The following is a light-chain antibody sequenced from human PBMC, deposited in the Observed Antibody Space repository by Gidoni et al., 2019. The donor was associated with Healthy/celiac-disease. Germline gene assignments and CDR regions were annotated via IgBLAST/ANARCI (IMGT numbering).Light chain of an antibody. V-gene: IGKV3-11*01. CDR3: QQRSNWPPA. CDR2: DAS. CDR1: QSVSSY. Sequence: EIVLTQSPATLSLSSGERATLSCRDSQSVSSYLAWYQQKPGQAPRLLIYDASNRATGIPARFSGSGSGTDFTLTISSLEPEDFAVYYCQQRSNWPPAFGGGTKVEIK. J-gene: IGKJ4*01.